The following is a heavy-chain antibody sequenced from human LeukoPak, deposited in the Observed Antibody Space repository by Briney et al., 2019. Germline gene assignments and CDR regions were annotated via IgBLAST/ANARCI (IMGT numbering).Heavy chain of an antibody. Sequence: PSQTLSLTCTVSGGSISSGSYYWSWIRQPAGKGLEWIGRIYTSGSTNYNPSLKSRVTISVDTSKNQFSLKLSSVTAADTAVYYCASGPIYCSSTSCYPLSLAHYYYYYYMDVWGKGTTVTVSS. CDR1: GGSISSGSYY. CDR3: ASGPIYCSSTSCYPLSLAHYYYYYYMDV. J-gene: IGHJ6*03. V-gene: IGHV4-61*02. CDR2: IYTSGST. D-gene: IGHD2-2*01.